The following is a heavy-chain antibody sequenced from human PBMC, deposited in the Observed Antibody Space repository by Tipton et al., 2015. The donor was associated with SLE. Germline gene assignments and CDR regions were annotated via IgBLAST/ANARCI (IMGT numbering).Heavy chain of an antibody. J-gene: IGHJ4*02. CDR1: GFTFSSYA. CDR3: ATEVNGVAACDY. V-gene: IGHV3-23*01. D-gene: IGHD2-15*01. Sequence: GSLRLSCAASGFTFSSYAMSWVRQAPGKGLEWVSAISGSGGSTYYADSVKGRFTISRDNSKTTLYLQMNSLRAEDTAVYYCATEVNGVAACDYWGQRTLVTVSS. CDR2: ISGSGGST.